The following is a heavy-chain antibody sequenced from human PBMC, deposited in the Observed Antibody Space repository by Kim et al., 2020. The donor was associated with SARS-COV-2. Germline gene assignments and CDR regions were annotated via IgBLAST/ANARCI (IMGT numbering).Heavy chain of an antibody. V-gene: IGHV3-33*08. Sequence: GGSLRLSCAAFGFRFSTYGMHWVRLAPGKGLEWVAVIWFDGSQKYYADSVKGRFTISRDDFKNTLYLQMNSLRDEDTAVYYCARGRGANSYGYFDYWGQGTLVTVSS. CDR1: GFRFSTYG. J-gene: IGHJ4*02. D-gene: IGHD3-16*01. CDR2: IWFDGSQK. CDR3: ARGRGANSYGYFDY.